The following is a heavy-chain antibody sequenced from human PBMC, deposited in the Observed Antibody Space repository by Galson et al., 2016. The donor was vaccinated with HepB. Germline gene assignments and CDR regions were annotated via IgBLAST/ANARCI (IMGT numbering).Heavy chain of an antibody. CDR3: ARGSLEKGAYDS. CDR2: IHRRGTT. Sequence: SETLSLTCTVSSGAISDYYWTWIRLPPGKGLEWIGEIHRRGTTNYNPSLKSRVTMSFDTSNKQFSLKVTSVTAADTAAYYCARGSLEKGAYDSWGQGTLVIVSS. J-gene: IGHJ5*02. D-gene: IGHD3-16*01. V-gene: IGHV4-34*01. CDR1: SGAISDYY.